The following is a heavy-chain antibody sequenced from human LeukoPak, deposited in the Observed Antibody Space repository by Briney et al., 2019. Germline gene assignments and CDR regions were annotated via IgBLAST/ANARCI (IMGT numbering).Heavy chain of an antibody. D-gene: IGHD3-22*01. V-gene: IGHV1-18*01. CDR1: GYTFTSYG. Sequence: ASVKVSCKASGYTFTSYGISWVRQAPGQGLEWMGWTSAYNGNTNYAQKLQGRVTMTTDTSTSTAYMELRSLRSDDTAVYYCARTLTGYYDSSGYPDYWGQGTLVTVSS. CDR3: ARTLTGYYDSSGYPDY. J-gene: IGHJ4*02. CDR2: TSAYNGNT.